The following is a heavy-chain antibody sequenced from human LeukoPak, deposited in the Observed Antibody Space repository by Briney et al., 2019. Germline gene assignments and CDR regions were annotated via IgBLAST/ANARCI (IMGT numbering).Heavy chain of an antibody. CDR1: GFTFSSYA. CDR2: MSGSGGST. Sequence: GGSLRLSCAASGFTFSSYAMSWVRQAPGKGLEWVSAMSGSGGSTYYADSVKGRFTISRDNSKNTLYLHMNSLRAEDTAVYYCAKDYTVTGFYFDYWGQGTLVTVSS. V-gene: IGHV3-23*01. CDR3: AKDYTVTGFYFDY. D-gene: IGHD4-17*01. J-gene: IGHJ4*02.